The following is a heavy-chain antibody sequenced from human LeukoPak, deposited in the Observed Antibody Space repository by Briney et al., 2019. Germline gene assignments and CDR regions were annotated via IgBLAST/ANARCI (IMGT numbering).Heavy chain of an antibody. CDR1: GGSISTYY. CDR2: IYYTGST. CDR3: ARAGVGRGDDAFDI. J-gene: IGHJ3*02. D-gene: IGHD3-3*01. V-gene: IGHV4-59*08. Sequence: SETLSLTCTVSGGSISTYYWSWIRQPPGKGLEWIGYIYYTGSTKYNPSLKSRVTISVDTSKNQFSLKLGSVTAADTAVYYCARAGVGRGDDAFDIWGQGTMVTVSS.